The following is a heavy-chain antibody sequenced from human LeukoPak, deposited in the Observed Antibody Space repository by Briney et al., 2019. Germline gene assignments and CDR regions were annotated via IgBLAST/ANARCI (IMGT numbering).Heavy chain of an antibody. Sequence: GGSLRLSCAASGFTFSTSRMNWVRQAPGKGLEWISSISSYSSYIYYADSVKGRFTISRDNSKNTLYLRMNSLRAEDTAVYYCAGPSVRGKGWYFDLWGRGTPITVSS. CDR2: ISSYSSYI. CDR1: GFTFSTSR. CDR3: AGPSVRGKGWYFDL. D-gene: IGHD3-10*01. J-gene: IGHJ2*01. V-gene: IGHV3-21*04.